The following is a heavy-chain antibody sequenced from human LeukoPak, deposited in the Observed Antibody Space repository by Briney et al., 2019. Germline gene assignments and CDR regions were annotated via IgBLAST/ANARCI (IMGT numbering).Heavy chain of an antibody. Sequence: ASVKVSCKASGYILTDYYIHWVQQAPGKGLEWVGRVDPQDRVTKYAEKFKGRINITADTSTDTAYLELSSLTSADTAIYYCATPRGSGSYYDNTFDYWGQGTLVTVSS. V-gene: IGHV1-69-2*01. CDR2: VDPQDRVT. CDR1: GYILTDYY. D-gene: IGHD3-22*01. J-gene: IGHJ4*02. CDR3: ATPRGSGSYYDNTFDY.